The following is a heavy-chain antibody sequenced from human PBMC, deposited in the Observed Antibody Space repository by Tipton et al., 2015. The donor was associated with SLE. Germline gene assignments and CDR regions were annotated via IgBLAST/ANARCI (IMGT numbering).Heavy chain of an antibody. CDR3: ASNVLRYLDWSYGAFDI. CDR1: GGTFSSYA. V-gene: IGHV1-69*01. CDR2: IIPIFGTA. Sequence: QVQLVQSGAEVKKPGSSVKVSCKASGGTFSSYAISWVRQAPGQGLEWMGGIIPIFGTANYAQKFQGRVTITTDESTSTAYMELSSLRSEGSAVYYCASNVLRYLDWSYGAFDIWGQGTMATVSS. D-gene: IGHD3-9*01. J-gene: IGHJ3*02.